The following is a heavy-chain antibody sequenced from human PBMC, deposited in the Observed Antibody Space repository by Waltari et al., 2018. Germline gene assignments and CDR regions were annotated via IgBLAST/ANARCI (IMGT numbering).Heavy chain of an antibody. V-gene: IGHV3-30*04. CDR3: ARDYCDRTNCHGMDV. Sequence: QVQLVESGGGVVQPGRSLRLSCAASEFTFRSYVMHWVRQAPGKGLEWVAVISYNERNIYYVDSVKGRFIISRDNSKKMLYLQMNSLRTEDTAVYYCARDYCDRTNCHGMDVWGQGTTVTVSS. J-gene: IGHJ6*02. CDR2: ISYNERNI. D-gene: IGHD3-22*01. CDR1: EFTFRSYV.